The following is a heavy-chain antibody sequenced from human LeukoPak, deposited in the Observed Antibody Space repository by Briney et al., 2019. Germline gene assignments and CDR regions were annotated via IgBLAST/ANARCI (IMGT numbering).Heavy chain of an antibody. V-gene: IGHV3-30*18. J-gene: IGHJ4*02. CDR1: GFTFSSYV. Sequence: PGGSLRLSCAASGFTFSSYVMHWVRQAPGKGLEWVAVISYGGSNKYYADSVKGRFTISRDNSKNTLYLQMNSLRAEDTAVYYCAKDNVIVGGYYFDYWGQGTLVTVCS. CDR2: ISYGGSNK. D-gene: IGHD1-26*01. CDR3: AKDNVIVGGYYFDY.